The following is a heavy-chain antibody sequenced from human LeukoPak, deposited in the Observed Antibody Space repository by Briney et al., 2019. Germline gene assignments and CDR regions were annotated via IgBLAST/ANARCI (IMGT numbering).Heavy chain of an antibody. CDR1: GYTFTGYY. CDR3: ARGRFLEWLLFLDY. J-gene: IGHJ4*02. Sequence: ASVKVSCKASGYTFTGYYMHWVRQAPGQGLEWMGWINPNSGGTNYAQKFQGRVTMTRDTSISTAYMELSRLRSDDTAVYCCARGRFLEWLLFLDYWGQGTLVTVSS. D-gene: IGHD3-3*01. V-gene: IGHV1-2*02. CDR2: INPNSGGT.